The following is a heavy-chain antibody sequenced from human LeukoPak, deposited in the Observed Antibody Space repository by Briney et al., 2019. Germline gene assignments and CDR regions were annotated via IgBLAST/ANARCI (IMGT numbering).Heavy chain of an antibody. CDR3: ARANTVTADY. J-gene: IGHJ4*02. CDR1: GYTFTGYY. CDR2: INPNSGGT. V-gene: IGHV1-2*02. D-gene: IGHD4-17*01. Sequence: GASVKVSCKASGYTFTGYYMRWVREAPGQGLGWMGWINPNSGGTNYAQTLQGRVTMTTDTSTSTAYMELRSLRPDDTAVYYCARANTVTADYWGQGTLVTVSS.